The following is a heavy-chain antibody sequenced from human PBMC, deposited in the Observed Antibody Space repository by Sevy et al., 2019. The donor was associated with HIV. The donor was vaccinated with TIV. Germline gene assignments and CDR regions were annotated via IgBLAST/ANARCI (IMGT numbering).Heavy chain of an antibody. V-gene: IGHV3-33*01. J-gene: IGHJ3*02. CDR1: GFTFSSYG. CDR2: IWYDGSNK. Sequence: GGSLRLSCAASGFTFSSYGMHWVRQAPGKGLEWVAVIWYDGSNKYYADSVKGRFTISRDNSKNTLYLQMNSLRAEDTAVYYWARDKDYYDSSGYYYDGGHAFDIWGQGTMVTVSS. CDR3: ARDKDYYDSSGYYYDGGHAFDI. D-gene: IGHD3-22*01.